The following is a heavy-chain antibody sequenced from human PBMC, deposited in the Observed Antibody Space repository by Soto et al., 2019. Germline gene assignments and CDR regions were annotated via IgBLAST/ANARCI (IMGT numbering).Heavy chain of an antibody. CDR3: GRGTRTIDV. J-gene: IGHJ2*01. CDR2: MNPNSGNT. Sequence: QVLLVQSGAEVKQPGASVKVSCKASGYTFSNYDINWVRQATGQGLEWMGWMNPNSGNTGFAQKFQGRVTVIRNISITTAYMELNTLRSEDTAMYCCGRGTRTIDVWGRGTLVTVCS. D-gene: IGHD3-3*01. V-gene: IGHV1-8*01. CDR1: GYTFSNYD.